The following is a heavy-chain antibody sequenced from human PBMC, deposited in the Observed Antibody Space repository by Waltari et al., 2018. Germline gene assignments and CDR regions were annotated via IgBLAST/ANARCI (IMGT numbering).Heavy chain of an antibody. CDR2: INHDGNT. CDR3: ASPAGRYSRSPFFDY. V-gene: IGHV4-34*01. D-gene: IGHD6-6*01. CDR1: GGSFSGDF. Sequence: QVQLQQWGTRVLKPSETLSLTCAVHGGSFSGDFWAWIRQPPGTGLEWIGEINHDGNTNYNPSLKSRVSISADMSKNQFSLKVTSVTAADTAVYYCASPAGRYSRSPFFDYWGQGTLVTVSS. J-gene: IGHJ4*02.